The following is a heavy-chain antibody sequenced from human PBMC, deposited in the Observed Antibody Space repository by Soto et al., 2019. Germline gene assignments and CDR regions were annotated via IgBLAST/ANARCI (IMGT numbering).Heavy chain of an antibody. CDR1: GFTFSDYY. CDR2: ISSIGSTI. Sequence: VGSLRLSCAASGFTFSDYYMSWIRQAPGTGLEWVSYISSIGSTIYYADSVKGRFTISRDNAKNSLYLQMNSLRAEDTAVYYCARVTGYADYVAFDIWGQGTMVT. J-gene: IGHJ3*02. CDR3: ARVTGYADYVAFDI. V-gene: IGHV3-11*01. D-gene: IGHD4-17*01.